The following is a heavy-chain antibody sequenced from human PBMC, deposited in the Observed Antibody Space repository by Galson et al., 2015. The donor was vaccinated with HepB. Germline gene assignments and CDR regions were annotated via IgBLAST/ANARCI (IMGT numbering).Heavy chain of an antibody. Sequence: SLRLSCAASGFTVSSNYMSWVRQAPGKGLEWVSVIYSGGSTYYADSVKGRFTISRDNSKNTLYLQMNSLRAEDTAVYYCARGGLWYSSSNGPFDYWGQGTLVTVSS. V-gene: IGHV3-66*02. CDR1: GFTVSSNY. J-gene: IGHJ4*02. D-gene: IGHD6-13*01. CDR3: ARGGLWYSSSNGPFDY. CDR2: IYSGGST.